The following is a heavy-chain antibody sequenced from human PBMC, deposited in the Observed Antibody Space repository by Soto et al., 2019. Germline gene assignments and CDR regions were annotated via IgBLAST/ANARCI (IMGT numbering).Heavy chain of an antibody. CDR2: ISYDGSNK. V-gene: IGHV3-30*18. J-gene: IGHJ4*02. D-gene: IGHD5-12*01. CDR3: AKDGRYGGYDY. Sequence: PGCSLRLPCAASGFTFSSYGMPWVRQAPGKGLGWGGVISYDGSNKYYADSVKGRFTISRDNSKNTLDRQMNSLRAEDTAVYYCAKDGRYGGYDYWGQGTLVTVSS. CDR1: GFTFSSYG.